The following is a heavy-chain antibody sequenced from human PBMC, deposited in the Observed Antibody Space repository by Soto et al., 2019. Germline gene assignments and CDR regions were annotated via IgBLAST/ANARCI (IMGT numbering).Heavy chain of an antibody. CDR3: AREGLLLLPDY. V-gene: IGHV1-18*01. Sequence: QIQLVQSGSEVREPGASAKVSCKTSGYTFTNNDVCWVRQAPGQGLEWMGWISPYSGKTNYARKFRDRVTMTADTSTSTVYMELGSLTSDDTAVSYCAREGLLLLPDYWGQATLVTVSS. CDR2: ISPYSGKT. CDR1: GYTFTNND. J-gene: IGHJ4*02. D-gene: IGHD3-22*01.